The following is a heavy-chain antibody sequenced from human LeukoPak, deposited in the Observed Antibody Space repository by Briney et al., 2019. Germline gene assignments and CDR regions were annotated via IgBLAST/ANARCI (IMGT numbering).Heavy chain of an antibody. CDR1: GFTFSRYA. D-gene: IGHD3-22*01. Sequence: GRSLRLSCAASGFTFSRYAMHWVRQAPGKGLEWVAVISRDGENQNYADSVKGRLIISRDNSKNTLFLQMNSLRADDTAVYYCARDPGYDSSGYWGYWGQGTLVTVSS. CDR2: ISRDGENQ. J-gene: IGHJ4*02. V-gene: IGHV3-30*04. CDR3: ARDPGYDSSGYWGY.